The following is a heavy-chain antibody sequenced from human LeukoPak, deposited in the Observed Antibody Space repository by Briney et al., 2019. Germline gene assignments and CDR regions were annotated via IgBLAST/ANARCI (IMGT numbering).Heavy chain of an antibody. Sequence: GGSLRLSCAASGFTFSSYGMHWVRQAPGKGLEWVAVISYDGSNKYYADSVKGRFTISRDNSKNTLYLQMNSLKTEDTAVYYCTTVIVGKPTGDYWGQGTLVTVSS. CDR1: GFTFSSYG. CDR2: ISYDGSNK. J-gene: IGHJ4*02. CDR3: TTVIVGKPTGDY. D-gene: IGHD1-26*01. V-gene: IGHV3-30*03.